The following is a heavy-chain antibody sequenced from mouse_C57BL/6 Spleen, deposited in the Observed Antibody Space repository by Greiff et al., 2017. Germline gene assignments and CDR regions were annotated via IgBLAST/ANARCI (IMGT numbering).Heavy chain of an antibody. CDR1: GYSITSGYY. J-gene: IGHJ2*01. CDR2: ISYDGSH. CDR3: ARGRSSGYDY. D-gene: IGHD3-2*02. Sequence: DVKLQESGPGLVKPSQSLSLTCSVTGYSITSGYYWNWIRQFPGNKLEWMGYISYDGSHNYNPSLKNQISITRETSKNQFFLKLNSVTTEDTATYYGARGRSSGYDYWGQGTTLTVSS. V-gene: IGHV3-6*01.